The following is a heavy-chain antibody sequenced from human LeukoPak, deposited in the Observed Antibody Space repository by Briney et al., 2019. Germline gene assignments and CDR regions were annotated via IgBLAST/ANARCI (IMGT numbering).Heavy chain of an antibody. D-gene: IGHD7-27*01. CDR2: IYYSGST. V-gene: IGHV4-59*01. J-gene: IGHJ6*03. CDR1: GGSISTYY. Sequence: SETLSLTCTVSGGSISTYYWSWIRQPPGKGLEWIGYIYYSGSTNYNPSLKSRVTISVDTSKNQFSLKLSSVTAADTAVYYCARGTGDYYYFYYMDVWGKGTTVTVSS. CDR3: ARGTGDYYYFYYMDV.